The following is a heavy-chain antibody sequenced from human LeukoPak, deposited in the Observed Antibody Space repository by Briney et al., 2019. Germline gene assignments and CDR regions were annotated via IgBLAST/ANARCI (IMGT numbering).Heavy chain of an antibody. V-gene: IGHV3-7*01. J-gene: IGHJ4*02. CDR2: IKQDGSVK. CDR3: ARDPDSSAFDL. Sequence: GGSLRLSCAASGFSFSAYWMSWVRQTPEKGLEFVANIKQDGSVKNYMDSLKGRSTISRDNARESLCLEINSLRADDTAVYYCARDPDSSAFDLWGQGALVTVSS. CDR1: GFSFSAYW.